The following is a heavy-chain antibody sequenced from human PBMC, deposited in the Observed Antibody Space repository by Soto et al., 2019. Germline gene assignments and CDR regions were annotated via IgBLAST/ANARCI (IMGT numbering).Heavy chain of an antibody. J-gene: IGHJ5*02. V-gene: IGHV3-64*01. CDR3: ARDSVPGSGSYLNWLDH. D-gene: IGHD3-10*01. Sequence: GGSLRLSCAASGFTFSSYGMHWVRQAPGKGLEYVSGISSNGGSTYYAKSVKGRFTISRDNSKNTLYLQMGSLRAEDMAVYYCARDSVPGSGSYLNWLDHWGQGTLVTVSS. CDR2: ISSNGGST. CDR1: GFTFSSYG.